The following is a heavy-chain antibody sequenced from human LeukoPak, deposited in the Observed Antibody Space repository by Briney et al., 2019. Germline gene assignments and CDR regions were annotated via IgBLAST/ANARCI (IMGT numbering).Heavy chain of an antibody. CDR3: ARDPYYYGSGSYYAN. V-gene: IGHV3-23*01. Sequence: GGSLRLSCAASGFTFSSYAMSWVRQAPGKGLEWVSAISGSGGSTYYADSVKGRFTISRDNAQNSLYLQMNSLRADDTAVYYCARDPYYYGSGSYYANWGQGTLVTVSS. CDR1: GFTFSSYA. D-gene: IGHD3-10*01. CDR2: ISGSGGST. J-gene: IGHJ4*02.